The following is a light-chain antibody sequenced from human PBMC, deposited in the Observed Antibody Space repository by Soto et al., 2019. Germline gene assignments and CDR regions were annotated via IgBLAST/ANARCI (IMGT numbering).Light chain of an antibody. V-gene: IGKV3D-20*02. CDR2: GAS. Sequence: EIVLTQSPGTLSLSPGERATLSCRASQTISNTFLAWYQQRPGQAPRLLIYGASGRAAGIPDRFSGSGSGTDFTLSISRLEPEDFAVYYCQQRSNWPLLTFGGGTKVEIK. CDR3: QQRSNWPLLT. CDR1: QTISNTF. J-gene: IGKJ4*01.